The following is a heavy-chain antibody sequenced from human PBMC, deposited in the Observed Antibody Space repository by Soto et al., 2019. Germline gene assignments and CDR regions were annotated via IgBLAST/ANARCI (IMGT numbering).Heavy chain of an antibody. J-gene: IGHJ4*02. CDR1: GGSISSSSYY. D-gene: IGHD5-18*01. CDR3: ARHTRSPTWILYAGFDY. CDR2: IYYSGST. V-gene: IGHV4-39*01. Sequence: QLQLQESGPGLVKPSETLSLTCTVSGGSISSSSYYWGWIRQPPGKGLEWIGSIYYSGSTYYNPSLKSRVTISVDTSKNQFSLKLSSVTAADTAVYYCARHTRSPTWILYAGFDYWGQGTLVTVSS.